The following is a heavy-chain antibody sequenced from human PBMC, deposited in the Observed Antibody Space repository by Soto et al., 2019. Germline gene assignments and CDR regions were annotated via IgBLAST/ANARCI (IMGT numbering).Heavy chain of an antibody. D-gene: IGHD3-22*01. V-gene: IGHV4-59*08. Sequence: QVQLQESGPGLVKPSETLSLTCTVSGGSISSYYWSWIRQPPGKGLEWIGYIYYSGSTNYNPSLKRRGTISVDTSKNQFSLKLSSVTAADTAVYYCARQDDSSGPGGYWGQGTLVTVSS. CDR1: GGSISSYY. CDR2: IYYSGST. J-gene: IGHJ4*02. CDR3: ARQDDSSGPGGY.